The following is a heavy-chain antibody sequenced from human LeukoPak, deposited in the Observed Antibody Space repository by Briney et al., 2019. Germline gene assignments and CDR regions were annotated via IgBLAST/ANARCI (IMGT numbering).Heavy chain of an antibody. V-gene: IGHV4-61*02. Sequence: PSETLSLTCSVSGGSIDSGGYHWNWIRQSPGKGLECIGRIKATGSTTYNPSLKGRVTILLDKPKNQFSLTLTSATAADTAVYYCARGFGYGSGDYSWFDSWGQGTLVSVSS. D-gene: IGHD3-10*01. J-gene: IGHJ5*01. CDR1: GGSIDSGGYH. CDR2: IKATGST. CDR3: ARGFGYGSGDYSWFDS.